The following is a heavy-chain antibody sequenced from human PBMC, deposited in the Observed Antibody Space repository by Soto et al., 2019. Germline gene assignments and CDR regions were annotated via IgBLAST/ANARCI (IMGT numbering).Heavy chain of an antibody. V-gene: IGHV3-30-3*01. CDR2: ISYGGGNE. Sequence: QVQLVESGGGVVQPGSSLRLSCVVSGFTFSSYTIHWVRQAPGKGLEWVAVISYGGGNEYYADSVKGRFTISRDNSKSTLYLQMNSLRAEDTAVYSCARRESSKCLDSWGQGTLVTVSS. J-gene: IGHJ4*02. CDR3: ARRESSKCLDS. D-gene: IGHD3-16*01. CDR1: GFTFSSYT.